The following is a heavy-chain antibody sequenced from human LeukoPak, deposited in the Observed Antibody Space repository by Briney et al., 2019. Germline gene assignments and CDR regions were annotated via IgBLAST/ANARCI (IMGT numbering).Heavy chain of an antibody. Sequence: SVKVSCKASGGTFSSYAISWVRQAPGQGLEWMGRIIPILGIANYAQKFQGRVTITADKSTSTAYMELSSLRSEDTAVYYCARELMVYVRPDYGMDVWGQGTTVTVSS. V-gene: IGHV1-69*04. J-gene: IGHJ6*02. CDR3: ARELMVYVRPDYGMDV. D-gene: IGHD2-8*01. CDR1: GGTFSSYA. CDR2: IIPILGIA.